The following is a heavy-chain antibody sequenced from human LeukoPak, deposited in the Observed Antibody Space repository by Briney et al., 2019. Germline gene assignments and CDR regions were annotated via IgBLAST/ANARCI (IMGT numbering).Heavy chain of an antibody. CDR1: GFTFSSYW. CDR2: IREDGSEK. Sequence: GGSLRLSCAASGFTFSSYWMSWVRQAPGQGLEWVANIREDGSEKYYEDSVKGRFTISRDNAKNSLYLQMNSLRAEDTAVYYCARGRFCSSGSCTSFDYWGQGNLVTVSS. J-gene: IGHJ4*02. CDR3: ARGRFCSSGSCTSFDY. V-gene: IGHV3-7*01. D-gene: IGHD2-2*01.